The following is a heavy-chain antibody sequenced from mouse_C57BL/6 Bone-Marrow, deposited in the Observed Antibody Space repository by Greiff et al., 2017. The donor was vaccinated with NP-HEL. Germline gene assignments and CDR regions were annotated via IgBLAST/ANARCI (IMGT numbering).Heavy chain of an antibody. CDR1: GFSLTSYG. J-gene: IGHJ4*01. D-gene: IGHD1-1*01. V-gene: IGHV2-2*01. CDR2: IWSGGST. CDR3: ASLRKYYAMDY. Sequence: QVQLQQSGPGLVQPSQSLSITCTVSGFSLTSYGVHWVRQSPGKGLEWLGVIWSGGSTDYNAAFISRLSISKDNSKSQVFFKMNSLQADDTAIYYCASLRKYYAMDYWGQGTSVTVSS.